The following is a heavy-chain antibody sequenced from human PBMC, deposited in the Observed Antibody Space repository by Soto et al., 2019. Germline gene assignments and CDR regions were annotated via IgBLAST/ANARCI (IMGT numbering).Heavy chain of an antibody. CDR2: IYYSGST. D-gene: IGHD2-15*01. CDR1: CGSISSYY. Sequence: SETLSLTCTVSCGSISSYYWSWIRQPAWKGLEWIGYIYYSGSTNYNPSLKSRVTISVDTSQNQFSLKLSSVTAADTAVYYCARDAGRVFSSAPREDYFDYWGQGTRVTVSS. CDR3: ARDAGRVFSSAPREDYFDY. V-gene: IGHV4-59*01. J-gene: IGHJ4*02.